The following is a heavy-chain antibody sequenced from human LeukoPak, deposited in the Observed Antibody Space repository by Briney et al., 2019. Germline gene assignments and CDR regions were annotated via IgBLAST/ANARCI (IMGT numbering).Heavy chain of an antibody. CDR3: AKGTSSGWYYFDY. Sequence: SETLSLTCTVSGYSISSGYYWGWIRQPPGKGLEWIGSIYHSGDTYYNPSLKSRVTISVDTSKNQFSLKLDSVTAADTAVYYCAKGTSSGWYYFDYWGQGTLVTVSS. V-gene: IGHV4-38-2*02. J-gene: IGHJ4*02. CDR1: GYSISSGYY. CDR2: IYHSGDT. D-gene: IGHD6-19*01.